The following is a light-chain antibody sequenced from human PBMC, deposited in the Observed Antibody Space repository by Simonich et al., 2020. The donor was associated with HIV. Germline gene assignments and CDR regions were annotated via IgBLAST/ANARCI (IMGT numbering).Light chain of an antibody. CDR1: SSDIGGYNY. CDR2: DVS. Sequence: QSALTQPASVSGSPGQSITISCTGTSSDIGGYNYVSWYQQHPSKAPKPMIYDVSKRPSGVFNRFSGSKSGNTASLTISGLQAEDEADYYCSSYTSSSTLVFGGGTKVTVV. V-gene: IGLV2-14*03. J-gene: IGLJ2*01. CDR3: SSYTSSSTLV.